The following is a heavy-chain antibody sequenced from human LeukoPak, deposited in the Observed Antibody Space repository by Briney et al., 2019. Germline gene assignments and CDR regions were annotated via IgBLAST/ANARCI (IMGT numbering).Heavy chain of an antibody. CDR1: GFTFSSYS. Sequence: GGSLRLSCAASGFTFSSYSMNWVRQAPGRGLEWVSSISSSSSYIYYADSVKGRFTISRDNAKNSLYLQMNSLRAEDTAVYYCAREDIVVVPAAFDAFDIWGQGTMVTVSS. CDR3: AREDIVVVPAAFDAFDI. CDR2: ISSSSSYI. J-gene: IGHJ3*02. V-gene: IGHV3-21*01. D-gene: IGHD2-2*01.